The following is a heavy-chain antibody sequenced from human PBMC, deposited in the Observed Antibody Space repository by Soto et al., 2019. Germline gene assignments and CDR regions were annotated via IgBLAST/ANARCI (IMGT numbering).Heavy chain of an antibody. CDR2: IIPIFGTA. Sequence: QVQLVQSGAEVKKPGSSVKVSCKASGGTFSSYAISWVRQAPGQGLEWMGGIIPIFGTANYAQKFQGRVTITADKSTSTAYMELSSLRSEDTAVYYCARVRTSIAARWPILSYGMDVWGQGTTVTVSS. V-gene: IGHV1-69*06. D-gene: IGHD6-6*01. J-gene: IGHJ6*02. CDR3: ARVRTSIAARWPILSYGMDV. CDR1: GGTFSSYA.